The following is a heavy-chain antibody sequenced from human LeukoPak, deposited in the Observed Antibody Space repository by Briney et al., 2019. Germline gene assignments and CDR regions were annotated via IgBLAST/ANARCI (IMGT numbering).Heavy chain of an antibody. CDR2: ISGTGGST. D-gene: IGHD4-17*01. V-gene: IGHV3-23*01. Sequence: GGSLRLSCAASGFTFSSYAMSWVRQAPGKGLEWVSAISGTGGSTFYADSVKGRFTISRDNSKNTLYLQMDSLRAEDTAVYYCAKTTGYGEVGSFAYWGQGTLVTVSS. J-gene: IGHJ4*02. CDR1: GFTFSSYA. CDR3: AKTTGYGEVGSFAY.